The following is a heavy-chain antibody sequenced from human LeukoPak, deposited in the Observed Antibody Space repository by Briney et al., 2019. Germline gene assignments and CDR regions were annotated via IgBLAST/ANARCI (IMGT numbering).Heavy chain of an antibody. D-gene: IGHD3-22*01. J-gene: IGHJ4*02. Sequence: RGESLKISCKGSGYSFTNYWVAWVRQMPGKGLEWMRIMNPVDSDTRYSPSFQGQVSISADKSINTAYLQWSSLKASDTAMYYCTRRYGRSGYSDYWGQGTLVTVSS. CDR2: MNPVDSDT. V-gene: IGHV5-51*01. CDR1: GYSFTNYW. CDR3: TRRYGRSGYSDY.